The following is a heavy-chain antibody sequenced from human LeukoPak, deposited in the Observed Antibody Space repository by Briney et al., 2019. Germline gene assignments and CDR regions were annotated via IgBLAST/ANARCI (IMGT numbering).Heavy chain of an antibody. CDR3: ATTWGGSYFDY. CDR1: NDSITSYY. Sequence: SETLSLTCTVSNDSITSYYWNWIRQPPGKGLEWIGYIYYSGSTSYNPSLKSRVTISVDTSKNQFSLRLSSVTAADTAVYYCATTWGGSYFDYWGQGTLVTVSS. J-gene: IGHJ4*02. CDR2: IYYSGST. D-gene: IGHD3-3*01. V-gene: IGHV4-59*12.